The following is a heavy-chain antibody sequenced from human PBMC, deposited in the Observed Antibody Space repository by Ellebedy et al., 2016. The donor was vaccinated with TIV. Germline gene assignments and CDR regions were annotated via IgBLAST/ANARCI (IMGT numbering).Heavy chain of an antibody. J-gene: IGHJ4*02. D-gene: IGHD2/OR15-2a*01. CDR1: GVTVSDNY. Sequence: GESLKISCAASGVTVSDNYMTWVRQTPGKGLEWVSVIYSGGSAHYAESVKGRFTVSRASSKNTLYLQMNSLRVEDTAVYYCARDPPADRLSTWGWGQGTLVTVSS. CDR2: IYSGGSA. CDR3: ARDPPADRLSTWG. V-gene: IGHV3-66*01.